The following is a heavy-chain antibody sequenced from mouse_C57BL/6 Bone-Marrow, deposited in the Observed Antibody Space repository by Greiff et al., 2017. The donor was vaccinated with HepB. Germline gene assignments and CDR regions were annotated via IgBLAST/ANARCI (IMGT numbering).Heavy chain of an antibody. J-gene: IGHJ4*01. V-gene: IGHV5-17*01. CDR2: ISSGSSTI. D-gene: IGHD2-4*01. Sequence: DVHLVESGGGLVKPGGSLKLSCAASGFTFSDYGMHWVRQAPEKGLEWVAYISSGSSTIYYADTVKGRFTISRDNAKNTLFLQMTSLRSEDTAMYYCARLYYDYDVGGYYYAMDYWGQGTSVTVSS. CDR3: ARLYYDYDVGGYYYAMDY. CDR1: GFTFSDYG.